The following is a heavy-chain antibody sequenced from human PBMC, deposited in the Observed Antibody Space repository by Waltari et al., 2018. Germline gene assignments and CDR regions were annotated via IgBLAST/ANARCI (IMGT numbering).Heavy chain of an antibody. V-gene: IGHV5-51*01. D-gene: IGHD3-22*01. CDR1: GYSFTSYW. J-gene: IGHJ5*02. CDR2: IYPGDSDT. Sequence: EVQLVQSGAEVKKPGESLKISCKGSGYSFTSYWIGWVRQMPGKGLEWMGIIYPGDSDTTSSPSFRSQVTISADKTITTTYLQWNTLRASDTAMYYCARGGGSGSYPNWLDPWGQGTLVTVSS. CDR3: ARGGGSGSYPNWLDP.